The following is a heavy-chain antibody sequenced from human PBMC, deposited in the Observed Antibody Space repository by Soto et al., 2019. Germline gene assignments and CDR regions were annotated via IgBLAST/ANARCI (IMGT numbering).Heavy chain of an antibody. V-gene: IGHV3-33*01. Sequence: QVQLVESGGGVVQPGRSLRLSCAASGFTFSSYGMHWVRQAPGKGLEWVAVIWYDGSNKYYADSVKGRFTISRDNSKNTLYLQMNSLRAEDTAVYYCARDAILPAGRIAEAGTVDYWGQGTLVTVSS. CDR2: IWYDGSNK. CDR3: ARDAILPAGRIAEAGTVDY. CDR1: GFTFSSYG. J-gene: IGHJ4*02. D-gene: IGHD6-19*01.